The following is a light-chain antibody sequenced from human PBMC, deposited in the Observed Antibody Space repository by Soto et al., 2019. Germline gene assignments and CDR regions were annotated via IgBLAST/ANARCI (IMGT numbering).Light chain of an antibody. CDR3: KRYSGYWT. V-gene: IGKV1-5*03. Sequence: DIQMTQSPSTLSASVGDRVTITCRASQSISDSLAWYQQKPGKAPKLLIYEASSLKSGVPSRFSGSRSGTEYTLTISSLQPDDFATYYCKRYSGYWTFGQGTKVEIK. J-gene: IGKJ1*01. CDR2: EAS. CDR1: QSISDS.